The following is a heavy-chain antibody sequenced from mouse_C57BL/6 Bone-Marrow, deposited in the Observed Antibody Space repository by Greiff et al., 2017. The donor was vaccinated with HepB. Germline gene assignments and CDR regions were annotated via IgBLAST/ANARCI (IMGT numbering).Heavy chain of an antibody. V-gene: IGHV1-59*01. J-gene: IGHJ4*01. CDR3: ARSGLYDYGSSYAMDY. CDR2: IDPSDSYT. Sequence: QVQLQQPGAELVRPGTSVKLSCKASGYTFTSYWMHWVKQRPGQGLEWIGVIDPSDSYTNYNQKFKGKATLTVDTSSSTAYMQLSSLTSEDSAVYYCARSGLYDYGSSYAMDYWGQGTSVTVSS. CDR1: GYTFTSYW. D-gene: IGHD1-1*01.